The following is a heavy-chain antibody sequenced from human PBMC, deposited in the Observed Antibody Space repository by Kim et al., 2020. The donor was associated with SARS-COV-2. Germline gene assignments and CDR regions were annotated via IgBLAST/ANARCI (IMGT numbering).Heavy chain of an antibody. CDR2: IIPIFGTA. V-gene: IGHV1-69*13. CDR1: GGTFSSYA. CDR3: AVEPSGYYLSDAFDI. D-gene: IGHD3-22*01. Sequence: SVKVSCKASGGTFSSYAISWVRQAPGQGLEWMGGIIPIFGTANYAQKFQGRVTITADESTSTAYMELSSLRSEDTAVYYCAVEPSGYYLSDAFDIWGQGTMVTVSS. J-gene: IGHJ3*02.